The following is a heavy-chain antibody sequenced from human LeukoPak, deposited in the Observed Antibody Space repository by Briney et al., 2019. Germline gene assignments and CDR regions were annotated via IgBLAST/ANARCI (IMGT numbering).Heavy chain of an antibody. Sequence: QPGGSLRLSCTASGFPFSAYWISWVRQAPGKGLEWVANIKEDGSVQDYADSVKGRFTISRDNAKTSLYLQMNSLRVDDTGVYYCVGQLLRVVWGKGTTVTVSS. CDR1: GFPFSAYW. D-gene: IGHD2-2*01. CDR3: VGQLLRVV. CDR2: IKEDGSVQ. J-gene: IGHJ6*04. V-gene: IGHV3-7*01.